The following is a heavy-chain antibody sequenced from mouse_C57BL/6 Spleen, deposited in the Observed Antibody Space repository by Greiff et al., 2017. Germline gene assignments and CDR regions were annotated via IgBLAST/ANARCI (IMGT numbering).Heavy chain of an antibody. D-gene: IGHD2-1*01. J-gene: IGHJ2*01. V-gene: IGHV5-4*01. CDR3: ARDSDYGNYGPFDY. CDR1: GFTFSSYA. CDR2: ISDGGSYT. Sequence: DVMLVESGGGLVKPGGSLKLSCAASGFTFSSYAMSWVRQTPEKRLEWVATISDGGSYTYYPDNVKGRFTISRDNAKNNLYLQMSHLKSEDTAMYYCARDSDYGNYGPFDYWGQGTTLTVSS.